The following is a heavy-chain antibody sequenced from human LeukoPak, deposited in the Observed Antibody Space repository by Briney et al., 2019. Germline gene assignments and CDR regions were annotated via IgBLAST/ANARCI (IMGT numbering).Heavy chain of an antibody. CDR2: IYYSGSS. CDR3: ARTYYDSSGYLAYNWFDP. D-gene: IGHD3-22*01. Sequence: KSSETLSLTCTVSGGSISSNYWSWIRQPPGKGLEWIGYIYYSGSSNYNPSLKSRVTISVDTSKNQFSLKLSSLTAADTAVYYCARTYYDSSGYLAYNWFDPWGQGTLVTVSS. J-gene: IGHJ5*02. CDR1: GGSISSNY. V-gene: IGHV4-59*01.